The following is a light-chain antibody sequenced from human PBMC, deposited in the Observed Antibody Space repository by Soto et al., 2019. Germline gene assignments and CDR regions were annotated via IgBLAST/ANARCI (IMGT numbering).Light chain of an antibody. CDR1: QSVGST. V-gene: IGKV3-15*01. CDR3: QQYSTSLT. CDR2: GAS. Sequence: EILMTQSPATLALSPGERVILSCRASQSVGSTLAWYQQKPGQAPRLLTRGASTRATGVPARFSGSESGTEFTLTISSLQSEDFAVYYCQQYSTSLTFGGGTTLEIK. J-gene: IGKJ4*02.